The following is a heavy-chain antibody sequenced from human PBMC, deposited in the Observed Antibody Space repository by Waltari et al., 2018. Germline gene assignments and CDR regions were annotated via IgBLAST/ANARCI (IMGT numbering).Heavy chain of an antibody. V-gene: IGHV3-7*03. CDR1: GFTLSSHW. CDR2: IKQDGSEK. Sequence: EVQLVESGGGLVQPGGSMRLSCAASGFTLSSHWMSWVRQAPGKGLEWVANIKQDGSEKYYVDSVKGRFTISRDNAKNSLYLQMNSLRAEDTAVYYCARELEDGYKPDAFDIWGQGTMVTVSS. D-gene: IGHD5-12*01. J-gene: IGHJ3*02. CDR3: ARELEDGYKPDAFDI.